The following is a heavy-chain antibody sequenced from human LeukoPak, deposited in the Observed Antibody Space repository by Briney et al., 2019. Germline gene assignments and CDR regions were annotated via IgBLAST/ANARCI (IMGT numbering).Heavy chain of an antibody. Sequence: SETLSPTCTVSGGSISSSSYYWGWIRQPPGKGLEWIGSIYYSGSTYYNPSLKSRVTISVDTSKNQFSLKLSSVTAADTAVYYCATYLEHWGDMTTVGLGYWGQGTLVTVSS. CDR2: IYYSGST. D-gene: IGHD4-17*01. J-gene: IGHJ4*02. CDR3: ATYLEHWGDMTTVGLGY. V-gene: IGHV4-39*01. CDR1: GGSISSSSYY.